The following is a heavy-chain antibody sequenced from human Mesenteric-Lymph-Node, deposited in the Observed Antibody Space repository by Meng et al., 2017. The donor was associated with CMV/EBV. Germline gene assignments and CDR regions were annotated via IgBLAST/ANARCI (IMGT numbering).Heavy chain of an antibody. D-gene: IGHD7-27*01. CDR1: GGYISRGGYY. V-gene: IGHV4-31*03. J-gene: IGHJ4*02. CDR2: IYYSGST. CDR3: AGTGDRAYYFDY. Sequence: CSVSGGYISRGGYYWSWIRPHPGKGLEWIGYIYYSGSTYYNPSLKSRVTISVDTSKNQFSLKLSSVTAADTAVYYCAGTGDRAYYFDYWGQGTLVTVSS.